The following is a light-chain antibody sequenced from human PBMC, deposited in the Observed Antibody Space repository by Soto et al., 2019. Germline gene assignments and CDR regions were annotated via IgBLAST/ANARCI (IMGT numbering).Light chain of an antibody. CDR2: GAS. Sequence: EIVMTQSPATLSVSPGERATLSCRASQSVSSNLAWYQQKPGQAPRLLMYGASTRATGIPARFSGSGSGTEFILTISSLQSEDFAVYYCQQYNNWPPIFTFGPGTKVDIK. V-gene: IGKV3-15*01. CDR3: QQYNNWPPIFT. J-gene: IGKJ3*01. CDR1: QSVSSN.